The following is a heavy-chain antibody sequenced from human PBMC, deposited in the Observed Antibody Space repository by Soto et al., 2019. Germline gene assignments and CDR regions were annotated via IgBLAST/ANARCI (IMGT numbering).Heavy chain of an antibody. CDR2: INHSGST. CDR1: GESFSVYY. J-gene: IGHJ5*01. CDR3: AREKHPWVAVPVRQLKSTWWFDS. V-gene: IGHV4-34*01. Sequence: QVQLQQWGAGLLKPSETLSLTCGVYGESFSVYYWSWIRQPPGKGLEWIGGINHSGSTNYNPALKSRVTISVDTSKNHLSLKLSSVTAADTAVYYCAREKHPWVAVPVRQLKSTWWFDSWGQGTLVTVSS. D-gene: IGHD6-19*01.